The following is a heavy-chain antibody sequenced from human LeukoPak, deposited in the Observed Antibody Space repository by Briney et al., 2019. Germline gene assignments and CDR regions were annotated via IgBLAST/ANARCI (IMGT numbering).Heavy chain of an antibody. D-gene: IGHD3-10*01. CDR3: ARDDYRGVTNFDP. CDR2: ISYTGNT. CDR1: GGSISPYF. Sequence: PSETLSLTCTVSGGSISPYFWGWIRQPPGKGLEWIGYISYTGNTNYNPSLKSRVTISVDTSKNQFSLQLTSVTAADTAVYYCARDDYRGVTNFDPWGQGTLVTVSS. J-gene: IGHJ5*02. V-gene: IGHV4-59*01.